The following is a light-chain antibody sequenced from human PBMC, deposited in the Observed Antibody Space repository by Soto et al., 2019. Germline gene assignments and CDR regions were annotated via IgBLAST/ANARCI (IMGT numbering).Light chain of an antibody. Sequence: DIQMTQSPSTLSASVGDRVTITCRASQSISGLLAWYQQRPGRAPTLLIYKASILVNGVPARFSGSGSGTEFSLTINNLQPDDSATFYCQQYNSYPLTFGQGTRLQIK. CDR1: QSISGL. J-gene: IGKJ5*01. CDR2: KAS. CDR3: QQYNSYPLT. V-gene: IGKV1-5*03.